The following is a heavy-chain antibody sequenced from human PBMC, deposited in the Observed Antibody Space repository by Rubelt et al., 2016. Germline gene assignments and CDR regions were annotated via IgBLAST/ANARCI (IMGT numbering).Heavy chain of an antibody. CDR3: ARATGSYDRYYFDY. V-gene: IGHV3-20*04. D-gene: IGHD3-9*01. CDR1: GFTFIDHG. J-gene: IGHJ4*02. Sequence: EVQLVESGGGVVRPGGSLRLSCAASGFTFIDHGMSWVRQAPGKGLEWVSGISWYGETTDYANSVKGRFTISRDNAKNSLYLRMNSLRAEDTGVYYCARATGSYDRYYFDYWGQGTLVSVSS. CDR2: ISWYGETT.